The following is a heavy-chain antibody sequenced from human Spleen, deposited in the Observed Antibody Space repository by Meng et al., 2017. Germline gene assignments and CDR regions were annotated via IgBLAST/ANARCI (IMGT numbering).Heavy chain of an antibody. D-gene: IGHD2-15*01. CDR3: ASGGRHCSGGSCNAFDI. J-gene: IGHJ3*02. CDR1: TFTVSSFY. Sequence: GSLRLSCAASTFTVSSFYMTWVRQAPGKGLEWVSIIYSGGTTYYADSVKGQFTISRDISKNTLYLQMNSLRAEDTAVYYCASGGRHCSGGSCNAFDIWGQGTMVTVSS. CDR2: IYSGGTT. V-gene: IGHV3-53*01.